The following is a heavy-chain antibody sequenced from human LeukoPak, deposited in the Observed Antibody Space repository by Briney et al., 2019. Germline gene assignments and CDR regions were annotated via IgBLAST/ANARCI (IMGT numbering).Heavy chain of an antibody. Sequence: SQTLSLTCTVSGGSISSGSYYWSWIRQPAGKGLEWIGRIYTSGSTNYNPSLKSRVTISVDTSKNQFSLKLSSVTAADTAVYYCARGILTGYYPLYYYYYMDVWGKGTTVTISS. D-gene: IGHD3-9*01. CDR2: IYTSGST. CDR3: ARGILTGYYPLYYYYYMDV. J-gene: IGHJ6*03. V-gene: IGHV4-61*02. CDR1: GGSISSGSYY.